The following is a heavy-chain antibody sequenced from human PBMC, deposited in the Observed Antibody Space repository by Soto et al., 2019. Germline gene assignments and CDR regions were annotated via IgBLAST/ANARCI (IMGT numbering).Heavy chain of an antibody. J-gene: IGHJ4*02. CDR3: ATVDRSNSFSGFDS. CDR2: IYPGDSDT. V-gene: IGHV5-51*01. Sequence: GESLKISCKASEYTFSNYWIAWVRQMPGKGLECMGIIYPGDSDTKYSPSFRGQVTISADKSVSTAYLQWSSLRASDTAMYYCATVDRSNSFSGFDSWGQGTSVTGAS. CDR1: EYTFSNYW. D-gene: IGHD1-26*01.